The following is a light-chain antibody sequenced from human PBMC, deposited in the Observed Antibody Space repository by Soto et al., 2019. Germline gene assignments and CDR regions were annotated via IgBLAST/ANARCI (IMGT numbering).Light chain of an antibody. CDR1: QSVNSGY. J-gene: IGKJ2*01. V-gene: IGKV3-20*01. Sequence: EIVLTQSPGTLSLSPGERATLSCRASQSVNSGYLAWYQQRLGQAPRLLIYGGSIRAPGLPDRFSGSGSGTDFTLTISRLEPEDSAVYFCPCQQFPTSPTYTFGQGTKLEIK. CDR2: GGS. CDR3: PCQQFPTSPTYT.